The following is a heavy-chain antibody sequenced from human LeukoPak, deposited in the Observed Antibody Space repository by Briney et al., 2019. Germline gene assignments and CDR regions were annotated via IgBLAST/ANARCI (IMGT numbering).Heavy chain of an antibody. V-gene: IGHV4-61*02. D-gene: IGHD2-2*01. Sequence: PSETLSLTCTVSGGSISSGSYYWSWIRQPAGKGLEWIGRIYTSGSTSYNPSLKGRVTISVDTSKNQFSLKLSSVTAADTAVYYCARWQKYQLPYGYFDLWGRGTLVTVSS. CDR3: ARWQKYQLPYGYFDL. CDR1: GGSISSGSYY. J-gene: IGHJ2*01. CDR2: IYTSGST.